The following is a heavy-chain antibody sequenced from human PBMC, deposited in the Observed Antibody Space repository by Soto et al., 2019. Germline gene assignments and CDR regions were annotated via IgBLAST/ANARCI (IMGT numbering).Heavy chain of an antibody. J-gene: IGHJ5*01. D-gene: IGHD2-15*01. V-gene: IGHV4-30-4*01. Sequence: PSDTLSLTCSVSGDSISTVDYFWAWVRQPPGQALEYIGYIYKSATTYYNPSFESRVAISLDTSKSQFSLNVTSLTAADTAVYFCARGRYCLTGRCFPNWFDSWGQGTLVTVS. CDR2: IYKSATT. CDR3: ARGRYCLTGRCFPNWFDS. CDR1: GDSISTVDYF.